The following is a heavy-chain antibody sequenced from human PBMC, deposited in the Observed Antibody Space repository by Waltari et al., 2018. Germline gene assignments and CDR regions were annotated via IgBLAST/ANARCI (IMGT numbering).Heavy chain of an antibody. CDR1: GGDVSSYV. Sequence: QVQLVQSGAEVKKPGSSVKVSCKASGGDVSSYVVNWGRQAPGQGLEWMAAIIPIFGTTHTAERFQGRLTITADDSTSTVYMELSSLRREDTAVYYCARSGNSAGLSLVYWGQGTLVTVSS. J-gene: IGHJ4*02. V-gene: IGHV1-69*01. D-gene: IGHD2-8*01. CDR2: IIPIFGTT. CDR3: ARSGNSAGLSLVY.